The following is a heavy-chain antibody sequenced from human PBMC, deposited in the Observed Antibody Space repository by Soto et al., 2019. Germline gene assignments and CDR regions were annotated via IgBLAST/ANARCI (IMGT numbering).Heavy chain of an antibody. D-gene: IGHD6-6*01. CDR1: GYTFTSYA. Sequence: ASVKVSCKASGYTFTSYAMHWVRQAPGQRLEWMGWINAGNGNTKYSQKFQGRVTITRDTSASTAYMELSSLRSEDTDVYYCERVGVAAPKLPLDYWGQGTLVTVSS. V-gene: IGHV1-3*01. J-gene: IGHJ4*02. CDR2: INAGNGNT. CDR3: ERVGVAAPKLPLDY.